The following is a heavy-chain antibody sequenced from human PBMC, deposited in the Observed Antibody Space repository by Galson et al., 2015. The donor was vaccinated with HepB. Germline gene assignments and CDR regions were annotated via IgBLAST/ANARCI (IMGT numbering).Heavy chain of an antibody. V-gene: IGHV4-61*01. CDR2: FYYSGST. J-gene: IGHJ1*01. D-gene: IGHD6-19*01. CDR1: GDSVSSSTYY. CDR3: ARVAAPTLIEVAGTFQN. Sequence: LSLTCTVSGDSVSSSTYYWSWIRQPPGKGLEWIGYFYYSGSTNYNSSLKSRVSISLDSSKNQFSLKLSSVTAADTAVYYCARVAAPTLIEVAGTFQNWGQGTLVAVSP.